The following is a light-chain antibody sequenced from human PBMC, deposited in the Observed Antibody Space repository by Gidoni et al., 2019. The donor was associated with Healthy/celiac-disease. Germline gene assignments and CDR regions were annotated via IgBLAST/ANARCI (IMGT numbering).Light chain of an antibody. CDR1: SSDVGSYNL. Sequence: QSALTQPASVPGSPRQSITISCTGTSSDVGSYNLVSWYQQHPGKAPKLMIYEGSKRPSGVSNRFSGSKSGNTASLTISGLQAEDEADYYCCSYAGSSTVVFGGGTKLTVL. CDR3: CSYAGSSTVV. V-gene: IGLV2-23*01. J-gene: IGLJ2*01. CDR2: EGS.